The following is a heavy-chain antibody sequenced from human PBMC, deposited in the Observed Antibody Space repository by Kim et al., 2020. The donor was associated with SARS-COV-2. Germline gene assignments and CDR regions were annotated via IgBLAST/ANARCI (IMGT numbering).Heavy chain of an antibody. CDR3: AKRKYQLANFYHYRGLDV. V-gene: IGHV4-39*01. J-gene: IGHJ6*02. D-gene: IGHD2-2*01. CDR2: IYYTGST. CDR1: GDSVSSTDFH. Sequence: SETLSLTCTVSGDSVSSTDFHWGWICQPPGRGLEWIGSIYYTGSTNYNPSLKSRVTISVDTSRNQFSLRLTSVTAADTAVYYCAKRKYQLANFYHYRGLDVWGQGTTVNVSS.